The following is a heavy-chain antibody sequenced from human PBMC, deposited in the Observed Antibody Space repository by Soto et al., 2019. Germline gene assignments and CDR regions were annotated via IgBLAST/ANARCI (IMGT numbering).Heavy chain of an antibody. Sequence: EVQLLESGGGLVQPGGSLRLSCEASGFTFGSYAMSWVRQAPGKGLEWVSSISGSGRSTNYADSVKGRFTISRDNSKNSLYLQMNSLRAEDTAVYYCARGKGSPGYFDYWGQGILVTVSS. CDR2: ISGSGRST. D-gene: IGHD2-15*01. V-gene: IGHV3-23*01. J-gene: IGHJ4*02. CDR1: GFTFGSYA. CDR3: ARGKGSPGYFDY.